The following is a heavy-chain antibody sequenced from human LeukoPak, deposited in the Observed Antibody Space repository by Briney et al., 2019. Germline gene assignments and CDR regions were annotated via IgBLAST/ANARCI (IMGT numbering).Heavy chain of an antibody. D-gene: IGHD2-15*01. CDR1: GFTFSSYG. CDR3: ARVFTDSNIAVHLHY. CDR2: IWYDGSNK. J-gene: IGHJ4*02. V-gene: IGHV3-33*01. Sequence: GGSLRLSCAASGFTFSSYGMHWVRQAPGKGLEWVAVIWYDGSNKYYADSVKGRFTISRDNSKNTLFLQMNSLRAEDTAVYYCARVFTDSNIAVHLHYWGQGTLVNGSS.